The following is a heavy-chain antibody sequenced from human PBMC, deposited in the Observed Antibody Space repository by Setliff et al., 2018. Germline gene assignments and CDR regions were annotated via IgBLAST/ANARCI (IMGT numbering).Heavy chain of an antibody. V-gene: IGHV1-69*06. CDR3: ARDCRDIVVVPAAMSNDYYYYYYMDV. J-gene: IGHJ6*03. CDR1: GGTFSSYA. CDR2: IIPIFGTA. D-gene: IGHD2-2*01. Sequence: SVKVSCKASGGTFSSYAISWVRQAPGQGLEWMGRIIPIFGTANYAQKFQGRVTITADKSTSTAYMELSSLRSEDTAVYYCARDCRDIVVVPAAMSNDYYYYYYMDVWGKGTTVAVSS.